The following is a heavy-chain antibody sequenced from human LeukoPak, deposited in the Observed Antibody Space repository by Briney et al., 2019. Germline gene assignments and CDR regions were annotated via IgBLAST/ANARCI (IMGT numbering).Heavy chain of an antibody. CDR2: IKQDGSEK. J-gene: IGHJ4*02. D-gene: IGHD4-11*01. CDR3: ARDHQTPYSDYYFDY. V-gene: IGHV3-7*01. Sequence: GRSLRLSCAASGFTFSSYWMSWVRQAPGKGLEWVANIKQDGSEKYYVDSVKGRFTISRDNAKNSLYLQMNSLRAEDTAVYYCARDHQTPYSDYYFDYWGQGTLVTVSS. CDR1: GFTFSSYW.